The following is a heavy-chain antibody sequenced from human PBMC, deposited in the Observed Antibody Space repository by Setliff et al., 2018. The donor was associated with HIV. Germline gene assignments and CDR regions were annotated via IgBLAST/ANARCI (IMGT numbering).Heavy chain of an antibody. V-gene: IGHV4-61*02. D-gene: IGHD3-16*01. Sequence: SETLSLTCTGPGGPISSGSYYWSWIRQPAGKGLEWIGRIYTSGSTNYNPSLKSRVTISVDTSKNQFSLKLSSVTAADTAVYYCHSWAWSYYYYYMDVWGKGTTVTVSS. J-gene: IGHJ6*03. CDR1: GGPISSGSYY. CDR2: IYTSGST. CDR3: HSWAWSYYYYYMDV.